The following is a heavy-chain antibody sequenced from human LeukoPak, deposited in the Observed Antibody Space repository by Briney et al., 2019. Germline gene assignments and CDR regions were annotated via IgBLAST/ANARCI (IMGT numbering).Heavy chain of an antibody. V-gene: IGHV1-2*04. D-gene: IGHD3-3*01. CDR3: ARGRRITIFGVVRGNWFDP. J-gene: IGHJ5*02. CDR1: GYTFTDFY. CDR2: INPNSGGT. Sequence: GASVKVSCKASGYTFTDFYMHWVRQAPGQGLEWMGWINPNSGGTNYAQKFQGWVTMTRDTSISTAYMELSRLRSDDTAVYYCARGRRITIFGVVRGNWFDPWGQGTLVTVSS.